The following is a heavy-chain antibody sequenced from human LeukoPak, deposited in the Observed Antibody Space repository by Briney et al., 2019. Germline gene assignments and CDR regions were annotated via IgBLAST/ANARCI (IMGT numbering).Heavy chain of an antibody. CDR2: ISDSGYYT. D-gene: IGHD3-10*01. CDR1: GFTFSNYV. V-gene: IGHV3-23*01. CDR3: ARGTSLSSGSDYGMDV. Sequence: PGGSLRLSCTASGFTFSNYVMRWVRQPPGKGLECLSGISDSGYYTGYADSVKGRFTISRDNSRNMLYLQMNSLRAEDTALYYCARGTSLSSGSDYGMDVWGQGTTVTVSS. J-gene: IGHJ6*02.